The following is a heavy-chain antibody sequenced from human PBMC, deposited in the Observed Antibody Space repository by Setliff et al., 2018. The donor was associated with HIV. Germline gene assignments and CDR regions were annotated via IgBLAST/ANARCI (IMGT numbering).Heavy chain of an antibody. V-gene: IGHV1-18*01. CDR2: ISAYNGNT. CDR3: ARVRLIFTMIVVVSGAFDI. D-gene: IGHD3-22*01. J-gene: IGHJ3*02. Sequence: ASVKVSCKASGYTFTSYGISWVRQAPGQGLEWMGWISAYNGNTNYAQKLQGRVTMTTDTSTSTAYMELRSLRSDDTAVYYCARVRLIFTMIVVVSGAFDIWGQGTMVTVTS. CDR1: GYTFTSYG.